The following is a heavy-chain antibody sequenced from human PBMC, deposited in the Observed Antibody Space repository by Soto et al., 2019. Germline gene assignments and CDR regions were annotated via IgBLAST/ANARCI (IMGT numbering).Heavy chain of an antibody. J-gene: IGHJ4*02. CDR3: AREGTSHECDY. D-gene: IGHD2-2*01. CDR2: IYHSGTT. V-gene: IGHV4-4*02. CDR1: GGSISSSNW. Sequence: QVQLQESGPGLVKPSGTLSLTCAVSGGSISSSNWWSWVRQPPGKGLEWIVEIYHSGTTNYNPSLKRRVTISVDKSKNQFSLKLSSETAADTYVYFCAREGTSHECDYWGQGTLVTVSS.